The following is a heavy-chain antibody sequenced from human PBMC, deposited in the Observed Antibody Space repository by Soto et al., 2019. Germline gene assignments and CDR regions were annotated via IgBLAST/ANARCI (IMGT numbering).Heavy chain of an antibody. V-gene: IGHV3-48*02. CDR3: ARFFGSGFDY. J-gene: IGHJ4*02. D-gene: IGHD6-19*01. CDR2: ISTSGATR. CDR1: GFTFSTDT. Sequence: EVQLVESGGGLVQPGGSLRLSCVASGFTFSTDTMNWVRQAPGKGLEWVTHISTSGATRYYADSVKGRFTISRDNAKTSLYLQMDSLRNEDTAVYYCARFFGSGFDYWGQGTLVTVSS.